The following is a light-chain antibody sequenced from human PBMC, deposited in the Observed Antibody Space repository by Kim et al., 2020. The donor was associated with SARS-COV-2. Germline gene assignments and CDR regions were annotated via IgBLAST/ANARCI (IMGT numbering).Light chain of an antibody. CDR3: QQYGNSRT. CDR2: GAY. Sequence: LAPGERGTLYCKASQTISRNQLAWYQHKPGKAPRLLIYGAYSRATGIPDRFSGRGSGTDFSLNISRLEPEDCAVYYCQQYGNSRTFGQGTKVDIK. CDR1: QTISRNQ. J-gene: IGKJ1*01. V-gene: IGKV3-20*01.